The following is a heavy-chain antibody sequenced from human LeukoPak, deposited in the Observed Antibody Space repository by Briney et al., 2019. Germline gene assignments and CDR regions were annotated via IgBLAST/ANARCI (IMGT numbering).Heavy chain of an antibody. J-gene: IGHJ4*02. V-gene: IGHV1-46*01. CDR1: GYTFTSYY. CDR2: INPSGGST. Sequence: GASVKVSCKASGYTFTSYYMHWVRQAPGQGLEWMGIINPSGGSTSYAQKFHGRVTMTRDTSTSTVYMELSSLRSEDTAVYYCARDMVRGVIPGYYFDYWGQGTLVTVSS. D-gene: IGHD3-10*01. CDR3: ARDMVRGVIPGYYFDY.